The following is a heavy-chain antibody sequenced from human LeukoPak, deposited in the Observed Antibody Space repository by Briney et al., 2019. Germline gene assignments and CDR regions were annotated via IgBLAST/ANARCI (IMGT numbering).Heavy chain of an antibody. Sequence: GGSLRLSCAASGFTFSSYAMSWVRQAPGKGLEWVSGFGHNGGITYSNSVKGRFTISRDDSKNTLFLQMNSLRADDTAVYFCAKDREDSAMISGVFDLWGRGTLVTVSS. D-gene: IGHD5-18*01. CDR1: GFTFSSYA. CDR3: AKDREDSAMISGVFDL. V-gene: IGHV3-23*01. CDR2: FGHNGGIT. J-gene: IGHJ2*01.